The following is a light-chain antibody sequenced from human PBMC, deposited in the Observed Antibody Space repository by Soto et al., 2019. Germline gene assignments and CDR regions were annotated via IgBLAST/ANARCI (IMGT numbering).Light chain of an antibody. Sequence: IVMTQSPDSLAVSLGERATITFKSSQSGLYSSTIKNYLAEYQQKPGQSPRLLISGASSRATAIPDRFSGSGSGTDFTLTISRLEPEDFAVYYCQQYGSSRTFGQGTKVDIK. CDR2: GAS. J-gene: IGKJ1*01. CDR1: QSGLYSSTIKNY. V-gene: IGKV4-1*01. CDR3: QQYGSSRT.